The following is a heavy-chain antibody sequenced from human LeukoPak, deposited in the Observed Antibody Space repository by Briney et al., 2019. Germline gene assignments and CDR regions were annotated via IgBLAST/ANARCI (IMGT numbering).Heavy chain of an antibody. V-gene: IGHV1-8*02. D-gene: IGHD3-10*01. CDR2: MNPNSGNK. CDR3: ARDRFGGKWFDP. Sequence: ASVKVSCKASGYSFTSYDINWVRQAPGQGLEWMGWMNPNSGNKGYAQKFQGRVTLTRDTSMNTAYMELSNLRSDDTAIYYCARDRFGGKWFDPWGQGTLVTVSS. J-gene: IGHJ5*02. CDR1: GYSFTSYD.